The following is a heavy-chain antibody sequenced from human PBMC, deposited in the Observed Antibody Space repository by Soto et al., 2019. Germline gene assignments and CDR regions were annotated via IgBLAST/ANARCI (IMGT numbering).Heavy chain of an antibody. Sequence: GGSLRLSCAASGFTFSSYSMNWVRQAPGKGLEWVSYISSSSSTIYYADSVKGRFTISRDNAKNSLYLQMNSLRDEDTAVYYCARDLPRRVLERRNDYCYVMAVWAQRTTVTVSS. CDR2: ISSSSSTI. CDR3: ARDLPRRVLERRNDYCYVMAV. D-gene: IGHD1-1*01. CDR1: GFTFSSYS. V-gene: IGHV3-48*02. J-gene: IGHJ6*02.